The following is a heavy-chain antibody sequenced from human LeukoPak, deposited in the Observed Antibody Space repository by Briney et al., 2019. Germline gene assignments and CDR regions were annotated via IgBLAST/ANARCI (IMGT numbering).Heavy chain of an antibody. Sequence: GGSLRLSCAASGFTFSSYAMSWVRRAPGKGLQWVSAVSSSGDSTFYADSVKGRFTISRDNSKNTLYLQMNSLTAEDTAVYYCARTLIVAVAADYFDYWGQGTLVTVSS. J-gene: IGHJ4*02. CDR3: ARTLIVAVAADYFDY. CDR1: GFTFSSYA. D-gene: IGHD6-19*01. V-gene: IGHV3-23*01. CDR2: VSSSGDST.